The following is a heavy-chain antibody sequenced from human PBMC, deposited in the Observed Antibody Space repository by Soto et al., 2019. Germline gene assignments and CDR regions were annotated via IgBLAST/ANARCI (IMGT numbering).Heavy chain of an antibody. V-gene: IGHV4-39*01. CDR3: ARRRGSGGDYYYYYYGMDV. CDR1: GGSISSSSYY. Sequence: SETLSLTCTVSGGSISSSSYYRGWSRQPPGKGLEWIGSIYYSGSTYYNPSLKSRVTISVDTSKNQFSLKLSSVTAADTAVYYCARRRGSGGDYYYYYYGMDVWGQGTTVT. CDR2: IYYSGST. J-gene: IGHJ6*02. D-gene: IGHD3-10*01.